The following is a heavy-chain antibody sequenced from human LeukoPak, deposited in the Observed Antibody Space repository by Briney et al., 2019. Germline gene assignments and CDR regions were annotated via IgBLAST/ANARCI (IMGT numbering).Heavy chain of an antibody. Sequence: PSETLSLTCTVSGGSISSGGYYWSWIRQHPGKGLEWIGYIYYSGSTYYNPSLKSRVTISVDTSKNQFSLKLSSVTAADTAVYYCARKPPGRADYGLDVWGQGTTVTVSS. D-gene: IGHD1-14*01. CDR2: IYYSGST. V-gene: IGHV4-31*03. J-gene: IGHJ6*02. CDR1: GGSISSGGYY. CDR3: ARKPPGRADYGLDV.